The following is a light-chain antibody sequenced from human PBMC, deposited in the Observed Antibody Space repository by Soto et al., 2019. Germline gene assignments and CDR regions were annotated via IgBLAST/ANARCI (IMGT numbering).Light chain of an antibody. CDR3: LQHSDYPFT. CDR1: RGIRDA. J-gene: IGKJ2*01. CDR2: SAS. Sequence: DIQMTQSPSSLSASVGDRVTITCRASRGIRDALGWYQQKAGKVPKRLIYSASSLQRGVPSRFSGSGSETEFTLTSSSLQPEDFATYYCLQHSDYPFTFGRGTRLE. V-gene: IGKV1-17*01.